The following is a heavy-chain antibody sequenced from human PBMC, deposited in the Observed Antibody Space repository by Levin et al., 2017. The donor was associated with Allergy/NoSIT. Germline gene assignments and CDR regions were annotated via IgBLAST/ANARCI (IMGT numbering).Heavy chain of an antibody. CDR2: ISYDGSNK. V-gene: IGHV3-30-3*01. CDR3: AGRGGWCREPGTNTSDALDS. Sequence: GGSLRLSCAASGFSFSSYAIHWVRQAPGKGLEWVALISYDGSNKFYAGSVKGRFTISRDNSKNTVFLQMDSLRPDDTAVYKCAGRGGWCREPGTNTSDALDSWGQGTAVTVSS. CDR1: GFSFSSYA. J-gene: IGHJ3*02. D-gene: IGHD6-19*01.